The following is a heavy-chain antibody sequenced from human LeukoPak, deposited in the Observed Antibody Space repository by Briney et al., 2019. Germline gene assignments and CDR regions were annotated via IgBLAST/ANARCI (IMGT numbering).Heavy chain of an antibody. V-gene: IGHV4-59*01. CDR3: ARTLYYYHSSGYHWFDP. J-gene: IGHJ5*02. CDR2: IYYSGST. CDR1: GGSISSYY. Sequence: SSETLSLTCTVSGGSISSYYWSWIRQPPGKGLEWLGYIYYSGSTNYNPSLKSRVTISVDTSKNQFSLKLSSVTAADTAVYYCARTLYYYHSSGYHWFDPWGQGTLVTVSS. D-gene: IGHD3-22*01.